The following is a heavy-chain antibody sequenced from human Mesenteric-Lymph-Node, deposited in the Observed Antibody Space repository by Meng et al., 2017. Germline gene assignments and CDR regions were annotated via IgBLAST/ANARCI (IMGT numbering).Heavy chain of an antibody. Sequence: ASVKVSCKASGYTFTGYYMHWVRQAPGQGLEWMGWINPNSGGTNYAQKFQGRVTMTRDTSISTAYMELSRLRSDDTAVYYCAREKAEGGWHHYFDYWGQGTPVTVSS. J-gene: IGHJ4*02. CDR2: INPNSGGT. CDR1: GYTFTGYY. D-gene: IGHD6-19*01. CDR3: AREKAEGGWHHYFDY. V-gene: IGHV1-2*02.